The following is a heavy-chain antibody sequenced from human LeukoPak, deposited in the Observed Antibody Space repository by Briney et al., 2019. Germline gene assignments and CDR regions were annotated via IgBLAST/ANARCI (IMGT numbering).Heavy chain of an antibody. CDR3: AREGRGSSADAFDI. V-gene: IGHV3-13*01. J-gene: IGHJ3*02. Sequence: GGSLRLSCAASGFTFSSYEMHWVRQVAGKGLEWVSAVGIVGDTFYSGSVKGRFTISRENAENSLFLQMNSLRAGDTAVYYCAREGRGSSADAFDIWGQGTMVTVSS. CDR1: GFTFSSYE. CDR2: VGIVGDT. D-gene: IGHD3-16*01.